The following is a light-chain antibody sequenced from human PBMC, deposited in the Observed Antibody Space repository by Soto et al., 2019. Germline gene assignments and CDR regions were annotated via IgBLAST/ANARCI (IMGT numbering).Light chain of an antibody. CDR3: LSYTSANTRV. CDR2: EVN. CDR1: SSDVGGYKF. J-gene: IGLJ3*02. Sequence: QSVLTQPASVSGSPGQSITISCTGTSSDVGGYKFVSWYQHHPGKAPKLMIYEVNNRPSGVSDRFSGSKSDNTASLTISGLQPEDEADYYCLSYTSANTRVFGGGTKLTVL. V-gene: IGLV2-14*01.